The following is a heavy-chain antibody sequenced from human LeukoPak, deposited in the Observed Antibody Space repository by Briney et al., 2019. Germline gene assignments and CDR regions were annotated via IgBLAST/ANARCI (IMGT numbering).Heavy chain of an antibody. CDR3: AAIRYCSGGSCYLPPYTLYYGMDV. Sequence: SETLSLTCTVSGGSLSSGGYYWSWIRQHPGKGLEWIGYIYYSGSTYYNPSLKSRVTISVDTSKNQFSLKLSSVTAADTAVYYCAAIRYCSGGSCYLPPYTLYYGMDVWGQGTTVTVSS. J-gene: IGHJ6*02. V-gene: IGHV4-31*03. CDR1: GGSLSSGGYY. CDR2: IYYSGST. D-gene: IGHD2-15*01.